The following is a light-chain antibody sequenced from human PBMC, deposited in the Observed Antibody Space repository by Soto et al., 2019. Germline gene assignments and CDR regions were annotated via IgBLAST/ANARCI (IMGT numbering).Light chain of an antibody. CDR3: QHYVTSSIT. V-gene: IGKV3-20*01. CDR2: GAS. CDR1: QSASSSY. J-gene: IGKJ5*01. Sequence: EIVLTQAPGTLSLSPGERATLSCRASQSASSSYLAWYQQKPGQTPRLLIYGASSRATGTPDRISGGGPGTHFTLTISRLEPEDFAVYYCQHYVTSSITFGQGTRLEIK.